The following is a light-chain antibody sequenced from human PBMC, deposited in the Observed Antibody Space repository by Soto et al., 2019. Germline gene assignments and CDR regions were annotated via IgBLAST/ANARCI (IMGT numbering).Light chain of an antibody. J-gene: IGKJ5*01. CDR3: QQRSNWIT. CDR1: QSVSTY. CDR2: DAS. V-gene: IGKV3-11*01. Sequence: EIVLTQSPATLSLSPGERAILSCRASQSVSTYLGWYQQKPGQAPRLLIYDASNRATGIPARFSGSGSGTDFTLTISSLEPEDFAVYYCQQRSNWITFGQGTRLEIK.